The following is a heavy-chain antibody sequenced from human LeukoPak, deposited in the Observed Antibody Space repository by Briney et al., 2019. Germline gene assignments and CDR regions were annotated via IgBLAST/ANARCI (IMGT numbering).Heavy chain of an antibody. V-gene: IGHV3-23*01. CDR3: AKDGTGCGGDCYSDY. Sequence: GGSLRLSCAASGFTFSAYGMSWFSQAPGKGLEWVSAITYSSGNSYYADSVKGRFTISRDNSKNTLYLQMNSLRAEDTALYYCAKDGTGCGGDCYSDYWGQGTLVTVSS. D-gene: IGHD2-21*02. J-gene: IGHJ4*02. CDR1: GFTFSAYG. CDR2: ITYSSGNS.